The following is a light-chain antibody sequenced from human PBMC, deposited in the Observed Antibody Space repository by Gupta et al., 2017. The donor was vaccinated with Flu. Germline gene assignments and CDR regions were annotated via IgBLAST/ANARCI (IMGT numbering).Light chain of an antibody. Sequence: DIQMTQSPSSLSASVGDRVTITCRASQSISSYLNWYQQKPGKAPKLLIYAASSLQSGVPSRFSGSGSGTDFTITISRLQPEDVANYYCQQSYSTVSFGQGTKLEIK. CDR1: QSISSY. J-gene: IGKJ2*03. V-gene: IGKV1-39*01. CDR2: AAS. CDR3: QQSYSTVS.